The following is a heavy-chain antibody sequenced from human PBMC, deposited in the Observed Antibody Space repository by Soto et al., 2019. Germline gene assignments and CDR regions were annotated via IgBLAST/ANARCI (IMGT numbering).Heavy chain of an antibody. V-gene: IGHV3-30-3*01. CDR2: ISYDGSNK. D-gene: IGHD6-6*01. CDR3: ARDREKQLAKWYYYYGMDV. Sequence: GGSLRLSCAASGFTFSSYAMHWVRQAPGKGLEWVAVISYDGSNKYYADSVKGRFTISRDNSKNTLYLQMNSLRAEDTAVYYCARDREKQLAKWYYYYGMDVWGQGTTVTVSS. CDR1: GFTFSSYA. J-gene: IGHJ6*02.